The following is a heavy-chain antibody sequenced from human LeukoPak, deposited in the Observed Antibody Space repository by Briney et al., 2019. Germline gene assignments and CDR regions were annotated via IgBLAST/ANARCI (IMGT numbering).Heavy chain of an antibody. D-gene: IGHD6-6*01. V-gene: IGHV3-11*01. Sequence: GGSLRLSRAASGFTFSDYYMSWIRQAPGKGLEWVSYISSSGSTIYYADSVKGRFTISRDNAKNSLYLQMNSLRAEDTAVYYCARAQEGQLAPFDYWGQGTLVTVSS. CDR3: ARAQEGQLAPFDY. CDR1: GFTFSDYY. CDR2: ISSSGSTI. J-gene: IGHJ4*02.